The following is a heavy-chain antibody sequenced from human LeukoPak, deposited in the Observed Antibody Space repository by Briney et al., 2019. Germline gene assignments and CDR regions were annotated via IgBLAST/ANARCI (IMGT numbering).Heavy chain of an antibody. V-gene: IGHV1-46*01. CDR3: ASPEGGATDYFDY. D-gene: IGHD1-26*01. Sequence: ASVKVSCKASGYTFTSYYMHWVRQAPGQGLEWMGIINPSGGSTSYAQKFQGRVTITADRSTSTAYMELSSLRSEDTAVYYCASPEGGATDYFDYWGQGTQVTVSS. CDR1: GYTFTSYY. CDR2: INPSGGST. J-gene: IGHJ4*02.